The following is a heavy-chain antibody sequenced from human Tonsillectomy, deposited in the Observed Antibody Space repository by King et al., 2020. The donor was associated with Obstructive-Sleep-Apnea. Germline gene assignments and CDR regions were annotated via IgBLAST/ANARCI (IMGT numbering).Heavy chain of an antibody. J-gene: IGHJ4*02. CDR1: GYTFTGYY. Sequence: QLVQSGAEVKKPGASVKVSCKASGYTFTGYYIHWVRQAPGQGLEWMGWISPNSCAPKFAQKFQERVTMTRDTSISTAHMDLSRLGSDDTAIYYCARDMSAYDSTSPAYWGQGTLVTVSS. V-gene: IGHV1-2*02. D-gene: IGHD3-10*01. CDR2: ISPNSCAP. CDR3: ARDMSAYDSTSPAY.